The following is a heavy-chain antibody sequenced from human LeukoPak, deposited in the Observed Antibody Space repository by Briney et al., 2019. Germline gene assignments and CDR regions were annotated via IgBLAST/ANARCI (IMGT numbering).Heavy chain of an antibody. CDR3: ARGKRTFDP. Sequence: GGSLRLSCVVSGFALTGNYMSWIRQAPGKEPEWVAYISSGSYSHYYADSVRGRFTISRDNSKNSLYLEMSDLGVEDTALYYCARGKRTFDPWGQGTLVTVTS. J-gene: IGHJ5*02. CDR1: GFALTGNY. CDR2: ISSGSYSH. V-gene: IGHV3-11*01.